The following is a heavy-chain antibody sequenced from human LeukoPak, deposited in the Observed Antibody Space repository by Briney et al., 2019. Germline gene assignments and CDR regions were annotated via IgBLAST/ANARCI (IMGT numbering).Heavy chain of an antibody. CDR3: AREGVAAAGNNWFDP. J-gene: IGHJ5*02. V-gene: IGHV4-34*01. Sequence: SETLSLTCAVYGGSFSGYYWSWIRQPPGKGLEWIGEINHSGSTNYNPSLKSRVTISVDTSKNQFSLKLSPVTAADTAVYYCAREGVAAAGNNWFDPWGQGTPVTVSS. D-gene: IGHD6-13*01. CDR2: INHSGST. CDR1: GGSFSGYY.